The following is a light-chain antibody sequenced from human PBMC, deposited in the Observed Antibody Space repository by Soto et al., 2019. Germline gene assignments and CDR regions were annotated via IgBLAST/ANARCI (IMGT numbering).Light chain of an antibody. J-gene: IGKJ4*01. V-gene: IGKV3-20*01. Sequence: IVLTQSPVILSLSPGERATLSCRASQSVSTYLAWYHQKPGQAPRLLIYVASSRATGIPDRFSGGGSGTDFTLTISRLEPEDFAVYYCQQFSSYPLTFGGGTKVDIK. CDR2: VAS. CDR1: QSVSTY. CDR3: QQFSSYPLT.